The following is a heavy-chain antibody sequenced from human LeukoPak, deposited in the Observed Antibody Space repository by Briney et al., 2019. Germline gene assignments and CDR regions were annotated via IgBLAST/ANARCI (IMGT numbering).Heavy chain of an antibody. CDR3: ARGAPRIAAAGQPAEYFQH. CDR2: INHSGSI. Sequence: PSETLSLPCAVYGGSFSGYYWSWIRQPPGKGLEWIGEINHSGSINYNPSLKSRVTISVDTSKNRFSLKLSSVTAADTAVYYCARGAPRIAAAGQPAEYFQHWGQGTLVTVSS. J-gene: IGHJ1*01. V-gene: IGHV4-34*01. CDR1: GGSFSGYY. D-gene: IGHD6-13*01.